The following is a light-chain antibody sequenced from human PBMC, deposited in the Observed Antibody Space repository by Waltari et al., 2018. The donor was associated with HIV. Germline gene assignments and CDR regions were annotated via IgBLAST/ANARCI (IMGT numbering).Light chain of an antibody. Sequence: QSVLTQPPSVSAVPGQKVTISCSGSTSNIGNNYVSWYQQLPGSAPKLLIYENNRRPSGIPDRFSGSKSGTSATLGITGLQTGDEADYYCGTWDSNLSAWVFGGGTKLTVL. CDR2: ENN. J-gene: IGLJ3*02. CDR3: GTWDSNLSAWV. CDR1: TSNIGNNY. V-gene: IGLV1-51*02.